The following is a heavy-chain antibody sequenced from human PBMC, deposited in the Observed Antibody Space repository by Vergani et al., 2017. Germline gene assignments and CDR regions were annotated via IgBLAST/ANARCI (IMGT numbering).Heavy chain of an antibody. CDR2: VEDSGYF. Sequence: QVQLQESGPGLVRPSETLSLTCTVSGGSLSGYYWNWIRQRPGEGLEWIGYVEDSGYFNYNPSLKTRVSMSSDTSNNQFSLMLSSVTVADTAVYYCSRSIVSRNPPDYFDNWGQGTLVTVSS. J-gene: IGHJ4*02. V-gene: IGHV4-59*01. CDR3: SRSIVSRNPPDYFDN. CDR1: GGSLSGYY. D-gene: IGHD1-14*01.